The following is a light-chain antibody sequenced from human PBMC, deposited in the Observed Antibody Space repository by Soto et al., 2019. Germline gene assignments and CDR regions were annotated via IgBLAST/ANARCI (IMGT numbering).Light chain of an antibody. V-gene: IGKV3-20*01. Sequence: IVLTQSPGTLSLSPGERATLSCRAGESVSSSYLAWYQQKPGQAPRLLIFGASSRATGTPDRFSGSGSGTDFTLTISRLEPEDFAVYYCQQYGSSPPWTFGQGTKVDIK. CDR2: GAS. CDR3: QQYGSSPPWT. J-gene: IGKJ1*01. CDR1: ESVSSSY.